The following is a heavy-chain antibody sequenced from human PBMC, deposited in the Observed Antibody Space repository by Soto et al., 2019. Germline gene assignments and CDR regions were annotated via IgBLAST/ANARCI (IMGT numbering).Heavy chain of an antibody. CDR3: ATAYIVLMVYATPIDY. V-gene: IGHV3-23*01. CDR1: GFTFSSYA. Sequence: PGGSLRLSCAASGFTFSSYAMSWVRQAPGKGLEWVSAISGSGGRTYYADSVKGRFTISRDNSKNTLYLQMNSLRAEDTAVYYCATAYIVLMVYATPIDYWGQGTLVTDSS. CDR2: ISGSGGRT. J-gene: IGHJ4*02. D-gene: IGHD2-8*01.